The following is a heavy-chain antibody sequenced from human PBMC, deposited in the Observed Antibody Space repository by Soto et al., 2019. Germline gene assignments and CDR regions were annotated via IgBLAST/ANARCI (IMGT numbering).Heavy chain of an antibody. CDR1: GFTFSIYA. J-gene: IGHJ6*02. D-gene: IGHD2-2*02. CDR2: ISFDGSIK. CDR3: ARGRYCSGTSCYTDYYFGMDV. Sequence: SLRLSCAASGFTFSIYAMHWVRQAPGKGLEWVAVISFDGSIKHYADSVKGRFTISRDNSENTLYVEMNSLRGEDTAVYYCARGRYCSGTSCYTDYYFGMDVWGQGTTVTVSS. V-gene: IGHV3-30-3*01.